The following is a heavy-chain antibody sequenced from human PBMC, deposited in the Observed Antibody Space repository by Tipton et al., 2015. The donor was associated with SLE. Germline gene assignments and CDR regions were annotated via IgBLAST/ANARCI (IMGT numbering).Heavy chain of an antibody. J-gene: IGHJ6*02. V-gene: IGHV4-39*07. CDR3: ARVLTPYYGMDV. CDR1: GASISSSNYY. D-gene: IGHD3-9*01. CDR2: IYNSGTT. Sequence: TLSLTCTVSGASISSSNYYWGWIRQPPGKGLEWIGSIYNSGTTKYNPSLKSRVTISVDTSKNQFSLKLSSVTAAGTAVYYCARVLTPYYGMDVWGQGTTVTVSS.